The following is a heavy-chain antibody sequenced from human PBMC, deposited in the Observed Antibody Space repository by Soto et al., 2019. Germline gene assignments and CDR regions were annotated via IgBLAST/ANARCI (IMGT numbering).Heavy chain of an antibody. V-gene: IGHV4-39*01. CDR1: GGSTRNTNFY. CDR2: IYYSGYT. CDR3: ARHTLIVGWLHGFDV. Sequence: QLQLQESGPGLVKPSETLSLTCTVSGGSTRNTNFYWGWVRQPPGKGLEWIASIYYSGYTYYNPSLKSRVAIFADTSNHQFSLRLSSVTAADTAVYYCARHTLIVGWLHGFDVWGWGTPVTVSS. J-gene: IGHJ3*01. D-gene: IGHD1-26*01.